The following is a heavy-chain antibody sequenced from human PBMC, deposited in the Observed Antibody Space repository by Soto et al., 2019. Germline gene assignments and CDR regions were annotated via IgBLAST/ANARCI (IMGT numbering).Heavy chain of an antibody. V-gene: IGHV3-30*18. D-gene: IGHD4-17*01. J-gene: IGHJ5*02. CDR2: ISYDGSNK. Sequence: LRLSCAASGFTFSSYGMHWVRQAPGKGLEWVAVISYDGSNKYYADSVKGRFTISRDNSKNTLYLQMNSLRAEDTAVYYCAKDLTVTNNWFDPWGQGTLVTVSS. CDR3: AKDLTVTNNWFDP. CDR1: GFTFSSYG.